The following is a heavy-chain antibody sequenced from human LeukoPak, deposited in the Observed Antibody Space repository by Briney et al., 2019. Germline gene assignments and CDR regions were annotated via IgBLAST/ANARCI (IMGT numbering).Heavy chain of an antibody. V-gene: IGHV3-30*02. D-gene: IGHD5-24*01. J-gene: IGHJ4*02. CDR1: GFTFNNYG. CDR2: IRYNGNNQ. CDR3: AKERVTSEMATTPYYFDY. Sequence: GGSLRLSCAASGFTFNNYGMHWVRQAPGKGLEWVAFIRYNGNNQYYADSVKGRFTISRDNSKNTLYLQMNSLRAEDTAVYYCAKERVTSEMATTPYYFDYWGQGTLVTVSS.